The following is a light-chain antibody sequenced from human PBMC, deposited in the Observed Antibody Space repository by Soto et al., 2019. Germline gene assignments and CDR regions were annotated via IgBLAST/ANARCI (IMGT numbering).Light chain of an antibody. J-gene: IGLJ3*02. Sequence: QSALTQPASVSGSPGQSITISCTGTSSDVGGYNSVSWYQQHPGKAPKVMIYEVSNRPSGVSNRFSGSKSGNTASLTISGLQAEDEANYYCSSYTSSSTLDWVFGGGTQLTVL. CDR1: SSDVGGYNS. CDR2: EVS. CDR3: SSYTSSSTLDWV. V-gene: IGLV2-14*01.